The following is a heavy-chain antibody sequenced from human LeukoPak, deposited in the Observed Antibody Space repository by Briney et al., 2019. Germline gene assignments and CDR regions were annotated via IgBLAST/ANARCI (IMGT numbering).Heavy chain of an antibody. CDR1: EYTFTTYY. V-gene: IGHV1-46*01. CDR3: ARAVVPAAMGRALDI. CDR2: INPSGGST. J-gene: IGHJ3*02. D-gene: IGHD2-2*01. Sequence: ASVKVSCKASEYTFTTYYIHWVRQAPGQGLEWMGIINPSGGSTSYAQKFQGRVTMTRDTSTSTVYMELSSLRPEDTAVYYCARAVVPAAMGRALDIWGQGTRVTVSS.